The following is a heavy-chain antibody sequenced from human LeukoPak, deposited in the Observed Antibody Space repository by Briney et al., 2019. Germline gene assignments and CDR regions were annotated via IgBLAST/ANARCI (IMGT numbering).Heavy chain of an antibody. Sequence: SETLSLTCTVSGGSISSYYWSWIRQPPGKGLEWIGYIYYSGSTNYNPSLKSRVTISVDTSKNQFSLKLSSVTAADTAVYYCARARSYYGDYTHLDYWGQGTLVTVSS. CDR3: ARARSYYGDYTHLDY. V-gene: IGHV4-59*08. D-gene: IGHD4-17*01. CDR2: IYYSGST. CDR1: GGSISSYY. J-gene: IGHJ4*02.